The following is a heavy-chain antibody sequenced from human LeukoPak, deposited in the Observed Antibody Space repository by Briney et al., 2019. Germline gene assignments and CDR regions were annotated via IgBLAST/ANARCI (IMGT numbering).Heavy chain of an antibody. V-gene: IGHV1-69*02. CDR3: ARGFDAYYFDY. D-gene: IGHD3-10*01. CDR1: GGTFSSYT. CDR2: IIPILGIA. Sequence: SVKVSCKASGGTFSSYTISRVRQAPGQGLEWMGRIIPILGIANYAQKFQGRVTITADKSTSTAYMELSSLRSEDTAVYYCARGFDAYYFDYWGQGTLVTVSS. J-gene: IGHJ4*02.